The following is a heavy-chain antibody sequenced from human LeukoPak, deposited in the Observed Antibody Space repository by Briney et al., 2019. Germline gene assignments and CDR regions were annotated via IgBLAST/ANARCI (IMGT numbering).Heavy chain of an antibody. V-gene: IGHV3-74*01. Sequence: GGSLRLSCAASGFTFSSYWMHWVRQVPGKGLVWVSRIKTDGSWTNDADSVKGRFTISRDNAENTLYLQMNSLRVEDTAVYYCVRGVGGSSYLDYWGQGALVTVSS. CDR3: VRGVGGSSYLDY. J-gene: IGHJ4*02. D-gene: IGHD3-16*01. CDR2: IKTDGSWT. CDR1: GFTFSSYW.